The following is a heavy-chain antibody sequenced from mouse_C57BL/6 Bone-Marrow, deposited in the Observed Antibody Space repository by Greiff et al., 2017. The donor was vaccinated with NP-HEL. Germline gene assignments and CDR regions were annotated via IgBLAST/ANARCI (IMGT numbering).Heavy chain of an antibody. V-gene: IGHV10-1*01. CDR2: IRSKSNNYAT. Sequence: GGGLVQPKGSLKLSCAASGFSFNTYAMNWVRQAPGKGLEWVARIRSKSNNYATYYADSVKDRFTISRDDSESMLYLQMNNLKTEDTAMYYCVRRNGGPWGQGTLVTVSA. CDR1: GFSFNTYA. CDR3: VRRNGGP. J-gene: IGHJ3*01.